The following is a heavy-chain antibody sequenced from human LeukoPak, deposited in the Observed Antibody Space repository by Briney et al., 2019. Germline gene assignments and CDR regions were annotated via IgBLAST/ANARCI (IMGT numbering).Heavy chain of an antibody. V-gene: IGHV4-34*01. J-gene: IGHJ6*02. CDR3: ARRRITMVRGVIFSYYYGMDV. Sequence: SETLSLTCAVYGGSFSGYYWSWIRQPPGKGLEWIGEINHSGSTNYNPSLKSGVTISVDTSKNQFSLKLSSVTAADTAVYYCARRRITMVRGVIFSYYYGMDVWGQGTTVTVSS. D-gene: IGHD3-10*01. CDR2: INHSGST. CDR1: GGSFSGYY.